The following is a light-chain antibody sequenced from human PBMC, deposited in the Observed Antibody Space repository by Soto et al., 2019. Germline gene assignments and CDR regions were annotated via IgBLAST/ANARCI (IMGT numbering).Light chain of an antibody. CDR2: GAF. CDR3: QQYKNWPPLT. V-gene: IGKV3-15*01. Sequence: EIVMTQSPATLSVSPGETATLSCRASQSVSYNLAWYQQKPGQGPRLLIYGAFTRAPGIPARFTGSGSGTEFTLTISSLQSEDFAVYYCQQYKNWPPLTFGGGTKVEIK. CDR1: QSVSYN. J-gene: IGKJ4*01.